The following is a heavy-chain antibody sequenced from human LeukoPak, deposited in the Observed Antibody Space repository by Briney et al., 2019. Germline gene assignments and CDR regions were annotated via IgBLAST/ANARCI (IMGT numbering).Heavy chain of an antibody. CDR3: ARDLGFDS. CDR2: INPNTGGT. CDR1: GYTFSVYY. V-gene: IGHV1-2*02. D-gene: IGHD3-16*01. Sequence: ASVKVSCKTSGYTFSVYYIQWVRQAPGLGLGWMGWINPNTGGTNYAEKFKGRVTMTRDTSISTAHMEVTRLKSDDTAIYYCARDLGFDSWGQGTLVTVSS. J-gene: IGHJ4*02.